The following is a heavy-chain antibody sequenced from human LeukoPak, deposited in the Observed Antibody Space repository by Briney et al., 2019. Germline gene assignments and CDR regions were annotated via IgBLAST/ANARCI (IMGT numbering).Heavy chain of an antibody. V-gene: IGHV1-46*01. CDR1: GGTFSSYA. Sequence: GASVKVSCKASGGTFSSYAISWVRQAPGQGLEWMGIINPSGGSTSYAQKFQGRVTMTRDTSTSTVYMELSSLRSEDTAVYYCARDLRAWFGEGVDYWGQGTLVTVSS. CDR3: ARDLRAWFGEGVDY. J-gene: IGHJ4*02. CDR2: INPSGGST. D-gene: IGHD3-10*01.